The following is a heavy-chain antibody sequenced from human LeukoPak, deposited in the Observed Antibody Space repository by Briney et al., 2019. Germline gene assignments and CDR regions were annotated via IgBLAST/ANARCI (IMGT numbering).Heavy chain of an antibody. CDR1: GFTSSSYA. CDR2: ISYDGSNK. D-gene: IGHD4-17*01. CDR3: ARDFPVPNDYGDYDVDY. J-gene: IGHJ4*02. V-gene: IGHV3-30-3*01. Sequence: GGSLRLSCAASGFTSSSYAMHWVRQAPGKGLEWVAVISYDGSNKYYADSVKGRFTISRDNAKNSLYLQMNSLRAEDTAVYYCARDFPVPNDYGDYDVDYWGQGTLVTVSS.